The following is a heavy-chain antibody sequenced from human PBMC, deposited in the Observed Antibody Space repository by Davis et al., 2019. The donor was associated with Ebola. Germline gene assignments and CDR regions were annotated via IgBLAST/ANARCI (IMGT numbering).Heavy chain of an antibody. CDR2: VYHSGTT. D-gene: IGHD3-9*01. CDR3: ASSVRYFGL. V-gene: IGHV4-31*03. Sequence: PSETLSLTCTVSGDSIDSAGYYWSWIRQFPGQGLQWIGFVYHSGTTYYNPSLESRVTISIETSKNQFSLQLNSVTAADTAVYYCASSVRYFGLWGHGTPVTVSS. CDR1: GDSIDSAGYY. J-gene: IGHJ2*01.